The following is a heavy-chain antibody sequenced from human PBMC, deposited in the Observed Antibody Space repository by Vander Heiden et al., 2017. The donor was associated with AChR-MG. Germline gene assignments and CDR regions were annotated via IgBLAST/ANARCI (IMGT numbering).Heavy chain of an antibody. V-gene: IGHV4-34*01. Sequence: QVQLQQWGAGLLKPSETLSLTCAVYGGSFSGYYCSWIRQPPGKGLEWIGEINHSGSTNYNPSLKRRVTISVDTSKNQFSLKLSSVTAADTAVYYCARRIRYFDGWKTNTNWFDPWGQGTLVTVSS. CDR2: INHSGST. CDR1: GGSFSGYY. D-gene: IGHD3-9*01. J-gene: IGHJ5*02. CDR3: ARRIRYFDGWKTNTNWFDP.